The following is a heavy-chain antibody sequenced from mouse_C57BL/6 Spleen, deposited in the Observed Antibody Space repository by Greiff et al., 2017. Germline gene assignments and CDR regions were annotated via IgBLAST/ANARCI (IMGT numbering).Heavy chain of an antibody. V-gene: IGHV1-81*01. J-gene: IGHJ4*01. Sequence: QVQLKESGAELARPGASVKLSCKASGYTFTSYGISWVKQRTGQGLEWIGEIYPRSGNTYYNEKFKGKATLTADKSSSTAYMELRSLTSEDSAVYFCASYDYDDAMDYWGQGTSVTVSS. CDR3: ASYDYDDAMDY. CDR2: IYPRSGNT. D-gene: IGHD2-4*01. CDR1: GYTFTSYG.